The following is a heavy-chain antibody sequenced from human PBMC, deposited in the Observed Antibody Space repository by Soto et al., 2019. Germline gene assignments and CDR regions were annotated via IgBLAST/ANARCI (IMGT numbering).Heavy chain of an antibody. D-gene: IGHD5-12*01. V-gene: IGHV3-30-3*01. CDR1: GFTFSSYA. CDR3: ARDPEMATITWYFDY. Sequence: QVQLVEAGGGVVQPGRSLRLSCAASGFTFSSYAMHWVRQAPGKGLEWVAVISYDGSNKYYADSVKGRFTISRDNSKNALYLQMNSLRAEDTAVYYCARDPEMATITWYFDYWGQGTLVTVSS. J-gene: IGHJ4*02. CDR2: ISYDGSNK.